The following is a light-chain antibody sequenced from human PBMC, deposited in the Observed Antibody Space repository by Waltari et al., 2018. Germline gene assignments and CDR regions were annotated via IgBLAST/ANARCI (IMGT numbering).Light chain of an antibody. CDR2: KDS. J-gene: IGLJ2*01. Sequence: SYELTQPPSVSVSPGQTARTTCSGDAFPKQYPYWYPQKPGQAPVLGVYKDSERPSGIPERFCGSRSGTTVTLTISGVQAEDEADYYCQSADSSGTYEVFGGGTKLTVL. CDR3: QSADSSGTYEV. V-gene: IGLV3-25*03. CDR1: AFPKQY.